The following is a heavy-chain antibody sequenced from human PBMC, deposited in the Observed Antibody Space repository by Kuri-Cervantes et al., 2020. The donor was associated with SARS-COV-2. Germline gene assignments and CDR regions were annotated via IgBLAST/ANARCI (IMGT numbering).Heavy chain of an antibody. V-gene: IGHV3-33*01. CDR1: GFSFSNFG. D-gene: IGHD3-10*01. J-gene: IGHJ6*03. CDR2: MWSGGSNK. Sequence: GGSLRLSCAASGFSFSNFGMHWVRQAPGKGLEWVAAMWSGGSNKYYADSVKGRFTISRDNSNNTLYLQMNSLRAEDTAVYYCARVKDHPYGSGSRYYYYMDVWRKGTTVTVSS. CDR3: ARVKDHPYGSGSRYYYYMDV.